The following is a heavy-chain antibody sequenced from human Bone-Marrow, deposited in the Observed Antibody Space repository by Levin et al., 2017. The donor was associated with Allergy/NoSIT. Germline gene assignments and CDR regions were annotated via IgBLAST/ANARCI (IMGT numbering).Heavy chain of an antibody. J-gene: IGHJ4*02. V-gene: IGHV3-30*04. CDR2: ISYDGTNK. D-gene: IGHD1-14*01. CDR1: EFSFSNFA. CDR3: AGTSRETVDS. Sequence: GGSLRLSCAASEFSFSNFAMHWVRQAPGKGLEWVAVISYDGTNKYYAESVKGRFTISRDNSKNRLYLQMNGLKTEDTAVFYCAGTSRETVDSWGQGTLVIVSS.